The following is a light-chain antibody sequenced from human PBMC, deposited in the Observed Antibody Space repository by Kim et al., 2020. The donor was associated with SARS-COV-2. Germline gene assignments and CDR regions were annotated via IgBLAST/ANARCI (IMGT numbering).Light chain of an antibody. Sequence: ASVGDRVTITCRASQDINSRLAWYQQKPGMVPTLLIDGASNLQSGVPSRFSGSGSGTDFTLTIWNLQPEDFATYYCQQANNFPWTFGQGTKVDIK. CDR3: QQANNFPWT. CDR1: QDINSR. J-gene: IGKJ1*01. CDR2: GAS. V-gene: IGKV1-12*01.